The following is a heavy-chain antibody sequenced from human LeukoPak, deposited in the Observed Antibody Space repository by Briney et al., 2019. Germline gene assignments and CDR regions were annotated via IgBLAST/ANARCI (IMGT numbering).Heavy chain of an antibody. D-gene: IGHD3-10*01. Sequence: GESLRISCKDSGHSFTSYWTSWVRQMPGKGLEWMGRIDPSDSYTNYSPSFQGHVTISVDKSISTAYLQWTSLKSSDSAMYYCARRGYYYYGMDVWGQGTTVTVSS. CDR3: ARRGYYYYGMDV. CDR1: GHSFTSYW. J-gene: IGHJ6*02. CDR2: IDPSDSYT. V-gene: IGHV5-10-1*01.